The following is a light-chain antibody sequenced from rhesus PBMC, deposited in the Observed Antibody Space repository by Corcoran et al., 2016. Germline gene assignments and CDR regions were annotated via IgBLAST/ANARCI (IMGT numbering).Light chain of an antibody. CDR2: KTS. V-gene: IGKV1-43*02. CDR3: LQYNSDPPP. J-gene: IGKJ1*01. CDR1: QGMSSY. Sequence: DIQMTQSPSSLSASVGDSITITCRASQGMSSYLNWYQQKTGKTPKHLIYKTSSWESGVPSKFSGSGSGTAFTLTISSLQPEDFATYSRLQYNSDPPPFGQGTKVEI.